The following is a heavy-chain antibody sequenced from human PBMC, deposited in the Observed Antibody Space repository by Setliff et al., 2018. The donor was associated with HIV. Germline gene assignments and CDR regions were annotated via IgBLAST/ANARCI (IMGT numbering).Heavy chain of an antibody. CDR2: INGNNGNT. V-gene: IGHV1-3*03. Sequence: ASVKVSCKASGYTFTNNYIHWVRQAPGQGLEWMGWINGNNGNTKYSQEFQGRVTFTRDTSATTAYMELSCLRSEDLAVYYCARSGMRNYQIDYWGQGTPVTVSS. CDR3: ARSGMRNYQIDY. CDR1: GYTFTNNY. J-gene: IGHJ4*02. D-gene: IGHD2-15*01.